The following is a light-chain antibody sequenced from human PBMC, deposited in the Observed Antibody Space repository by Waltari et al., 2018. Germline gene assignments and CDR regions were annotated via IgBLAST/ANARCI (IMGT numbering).Light chain of an antibody. CDR1: QSVSSSY. CDR3: HQYETLPST. Sequence: EIVLPQSPGTLSLSRGERATLSCRASQSVSSSYLAWYQQRPGQAPRLLLYLTSIRATGIPDRFSGSGSGTDFTLTISRLEPEDFAVYYCHQYETLPSTFGQGTKLEIK. J-gene: IGKJ2*01. V-gene: IGKV3-20*01. CDR2: LTS.